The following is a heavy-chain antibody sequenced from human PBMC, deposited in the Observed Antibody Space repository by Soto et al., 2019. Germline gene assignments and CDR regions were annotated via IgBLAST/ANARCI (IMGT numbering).Heavy chain of an antibody. CDR2: IYPSGST. D-gene: IGHD3-10*01. V-gene: IGHV4-4*07. Sequence: QVQLQESGPGLVKPSETLSLTCTVSGGSISSYYWSWIRQPAGKGLEWIGRIYPSGSTNYNPSLKSRVTMSVDTSKNQFSLRLSSVTAADTAVYYCARAGSVAEGGRFDPWGQGTLVTVSS. CDR3: ARAGSVAEGGRFDP. CDR1: GGSISSYY. J-gene: IGHJ5*02.